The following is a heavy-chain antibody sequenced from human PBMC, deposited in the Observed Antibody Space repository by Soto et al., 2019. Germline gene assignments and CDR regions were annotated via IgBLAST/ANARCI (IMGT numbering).Heavy chain of an antibody. J-gene: IGHJ5*02. D-gene: IGHD5-12*01. Sequence: QVQLVESGPGLVRPSEALSLTCNVSGGSISDSWWSWIRQSPGKGLQWIGSIYSSGSANYNPSLKSRVAFSIDTSRNHISLSLRSVTAADTAFYYCARGYSEVYSGYDYLFDPWGQGPLVTVSS. CDR3: ARGYSEVYSGYDYLFDP. V-gene: IGHV4-59*01. CDR1: GGSISDSW. CDR2: IYSSGSA.